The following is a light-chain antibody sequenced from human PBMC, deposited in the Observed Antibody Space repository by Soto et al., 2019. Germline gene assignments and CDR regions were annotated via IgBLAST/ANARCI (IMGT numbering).Light chain of an antibody. CDR2: GAS. J-gene: IGKJ4*01. V-gene: IGKV3-20*01. CDR1: QSVSSSY. Sequence: EIVLTQSPGTLPLSPGERATLSCRASQSVSSSYLAWYQQKPGQAPRLLIYGASSRATGIPDRFSGSGSGTDFSLTISSLQPEDFAVYYCQQYGSSSLTFGGGTKVEIK. CDR3: QQYGSSSLT.